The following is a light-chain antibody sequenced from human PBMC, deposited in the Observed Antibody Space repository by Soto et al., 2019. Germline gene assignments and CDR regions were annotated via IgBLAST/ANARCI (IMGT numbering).Light chain of an antibody. CDR2: VEVSGIY. CDR3: ETSDNDNVV. J-gene: IGLJ2*01. CDR1: SGHSGYI. Sequence: QPVLTQSSAASASLGSSVKLTCTLSSGHSGYIIAWHLQQPGQAPRYLMRVEVSGIYNKGSGVPDRFSGSSSGADRHLVISNLQSEDEADYYCETSDNDNVVFGGGTKVTVL. V-gene: IGLV4-60*03.